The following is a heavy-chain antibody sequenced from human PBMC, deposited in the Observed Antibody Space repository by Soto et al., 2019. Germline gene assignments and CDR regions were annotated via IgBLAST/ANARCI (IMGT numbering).Heavy chain of an antibody. CDR3: ARYYYDSSPGYAFDI. J-gene: IGHJ3*02. V-gene: IGHV3-33*01. CDR1: GFTFSSYG. D-gene: IGHD3-22*01. CDR2: IWYDGSNK. Sequence: QVQLVESGGGVVQPGRSLRLSCAASGFTFSSYGMHWVRQAPGKGLEWVAVIWYDGSNKYYADYVKGRFTISRDNSKNTLYLQMNSLRAEDTAVYYCARYYYDSSPGYAFDIWGQGTMVTVSS.